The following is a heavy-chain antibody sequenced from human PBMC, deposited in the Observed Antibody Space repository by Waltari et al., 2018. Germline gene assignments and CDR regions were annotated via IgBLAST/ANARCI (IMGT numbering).Heavy chain of an antibody. CDR2: IYYSGST. Sequence: QVQMQESGPGLVTPSQTLSVTWPVSGCSLSSGASSGSWLCRPHGTRLEWIGYIYYSGSTYYNPSLKSRVTISVDTSKNQFSLKLSSVTAADTAVYYCARAVGYSSSSGGDYYYYYMDVWGKGTTVTVSS. CDR1: GCSLSSGASS. D-gene: IGHD6-6*01. J-gene: IGHJ6*03. CDR3: ARAVGYSSSSGGDYYYYYMDV. V-gene: IGHV4-30-4*08.